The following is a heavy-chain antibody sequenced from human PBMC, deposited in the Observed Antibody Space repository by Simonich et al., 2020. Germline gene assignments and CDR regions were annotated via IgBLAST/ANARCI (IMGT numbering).Heavy chain of an antibody. V-gene: IGHV4-34*01. CDR1: GGSFSGYY. J-gene: IGHJ3*02. Sequence: QVQLQQWGAGLLKPSETLSLTCAVYGGSFSGYYWSWIRQPPGKGLGWIGEINHSGRTNYNPSLKSRVTRSVDTSKNQFSLKLSSVTAADTAVYYCARGKGWKNAFDIWGQGTMVTVSS. D-gene: IGHD1-1*01. CDR2: INHSGRT. CDR3: ARGKGWKNAFDI.